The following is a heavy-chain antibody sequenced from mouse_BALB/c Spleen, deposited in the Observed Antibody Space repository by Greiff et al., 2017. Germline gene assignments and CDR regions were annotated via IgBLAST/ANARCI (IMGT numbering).Heavy chain of an antibody. J-gene: IGHJ4*01. D-gene: IGHD2-4*01. CDR2: ISSGGSYT. Sequence: DVMLVESGGDLVKPGGSLKLSCAASGFTFSSYGMSWVRQTPDKRLEWVATISSGGSYTYYPDSVKGRFTISRDNAKNTLYLQMSSLKSEDTAMYYCARDDYDAYAMDYWGQGTSVTVSS. CDR1: GFTFSSYG. V-gene: IGHV5-6*02. CDR3: ARDDYDAYAMDY.